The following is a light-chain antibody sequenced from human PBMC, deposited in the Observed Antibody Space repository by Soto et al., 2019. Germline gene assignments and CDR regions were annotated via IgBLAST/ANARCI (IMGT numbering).Light chain of an antibody. J-gene: IGLJ3*02. V-gene: IGLV2-14*01. CDR2: DVS. CDR1: SSDVGGYDF. Sequence: QSALTQPASVSGSPGQSITISCTGTSSDVGGYDFVSWYQQHPGKPPKLMIYDVSNRPSGVSNRFSGSKSGNTASLTISGLQAEDEVDYYCSSYTSSSTGVFGGGTKVTVL. CDR3: SSYTSSSTGV.